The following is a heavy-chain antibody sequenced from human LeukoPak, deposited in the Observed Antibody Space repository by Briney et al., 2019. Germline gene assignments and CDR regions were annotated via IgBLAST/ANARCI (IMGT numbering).Heavy chain of an antibody. D-gene: IGHD6-13*01. CDR3: AKGSIAAAGTGWFDP. V-gene: IGHV3-9*01. CDR1: GFTFSSYA. Sequence: GGSLRLSCAASGFTFSSYAMSWVRQAPGKGLEWVSGISWNSGSIGYADSVKGRFTISRDNAKNSLYLQMNSLRAEDTALYYCAKGSIAAAGTGWFDPWGQGTLVTVSS. CDR2: ISWNSGSI. J-gene: IGHJ5*02.